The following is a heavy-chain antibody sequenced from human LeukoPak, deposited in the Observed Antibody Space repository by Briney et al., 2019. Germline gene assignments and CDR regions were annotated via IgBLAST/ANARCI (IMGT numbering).Heavy chain of an antibody. CDR2: ISGSGDNT. Sequence: GGSLRLSCITSGITFINYGMSWVRQAPGKGLEWVSGISGSGDNTYYADSVKGRLTISRDNSKNTVYLQMNSLRAEDTAVYYCAKDRGYWGQGTLVTVSS. J-gene: IGHJ4*02. CDR3: AKDRGY. CDR1: GITFINYG. V-gene: IGHV3-23*01.